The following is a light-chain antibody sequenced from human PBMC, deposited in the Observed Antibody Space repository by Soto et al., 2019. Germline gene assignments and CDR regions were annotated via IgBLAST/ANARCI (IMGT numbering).Light chain of an antibody. Sequence: EIVMTQSPATLSVSPGERATLSCRASQSVSSNLAWYQQEPGQAPRLLIYGASTRATGIPARFSGSGSGTEFTLTISSLQPEDFATYYCQQSYSTPTFGQGTLLEV. J-gene: IGKJ5*01. V-gene: IGKV3-15*01. CDR2: GAS. CDR3: QQSYSTPT. CDR1: QSVSSN.